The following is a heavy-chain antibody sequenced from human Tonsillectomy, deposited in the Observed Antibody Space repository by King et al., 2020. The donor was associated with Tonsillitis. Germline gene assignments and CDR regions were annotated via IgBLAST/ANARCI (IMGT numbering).Heavy chain of an antibody. J-gene: IGHJ4*02. D-gene: IGHD2-21*02. Sequence: QLQESGPGLVKPSETLSLTCTVSGGPISSSSYYWGWIRQPPGKGLEWIGRMYYSGSTYYNPSLKSRVTISVYTSKNQFSLRLSAVTAADTAVYYCARHPYCGGDCYPYYFDYWGQGTLVTVSS. CDR1: GGPISSSSYY. V-gene: IGHV4-39*01. CDR2: MYYSGST. CDR3: ARHPYCGGDCYPYYFDY.